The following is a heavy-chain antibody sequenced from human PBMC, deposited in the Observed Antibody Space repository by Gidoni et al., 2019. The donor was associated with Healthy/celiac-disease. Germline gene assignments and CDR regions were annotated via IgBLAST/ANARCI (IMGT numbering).Heavy chain of an antibody. Sequence: SSVKVSCKASGGTFSSYAISWVRQAPGQGLEWMGGIIPIFGTANYVQKFQGRVTMTADESTSTAYMELSSLRSEDTAVYYCARGGMTTVISTFDYWGQGTLVTVSS. CDR2: IIPIFGTA. D-gene: IGHD4-17*01. J-gene: IGHJ4*02. V-gene: IGHV1-69*01. CDR1: GGTFSSYA. CDR3: ARGGMTTVISTFDY.